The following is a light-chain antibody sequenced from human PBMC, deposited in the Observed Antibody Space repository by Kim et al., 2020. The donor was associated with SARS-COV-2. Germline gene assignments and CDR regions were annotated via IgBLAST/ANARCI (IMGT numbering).Light chain of an antibody. J-gene: IGLJ1*01. CDR2: QDS. V-gene: IGLV3-1*01. CDR1: KLGDKY. Sequence: VSPGQTASITCSGDKLGDKYACWYQQKPGKSPVLVIYQDSKRPSGIPGRFSGSNSGNTATLTISGTQAMDEADYYCQAWDSSTAVFGTGTKVTVL. CDR3: QAWDSSTAV.